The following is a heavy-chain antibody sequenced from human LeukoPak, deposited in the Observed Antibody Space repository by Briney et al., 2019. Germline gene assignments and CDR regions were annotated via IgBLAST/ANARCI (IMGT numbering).Heavy chain of an antibody. CDR3: ARGKGGSSPFDH. CDR1: GFTVSTDY. Sequence: AGGSLRLSCVASGFTVSTDYMSWVRQAPGKGLEWVSLIYSGGSTYYADSVKGRFPISRDNSKNTLYLQMNSLRAEDTAVYYCARGKGGSSPFDHWGQGTLVTVSS. J-gene: IGHJ4*02. V-gene: IGHV3-66*01. CDR2: IYSGGST. D-gene: IGHD1-26*01.